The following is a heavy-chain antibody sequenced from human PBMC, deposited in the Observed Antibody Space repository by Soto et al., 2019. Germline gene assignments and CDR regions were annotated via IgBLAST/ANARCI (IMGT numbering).Heavy chain of an antibody. CDR2: ISYDGSNK. D-gene: IGHD2-15*01. J-gene: IGHJ6*02. Sequence: GGSLRLSCAASGFTFSSYGMHWVRQAPGKGLEWVAVISYDGSNKYYADSVKGRFTISRDNSKNTLYLQMNSLRAEDTAVYYCAKVLGLLSHYYGMDVWGQGTTVTIS. CDR3: AKVLGLLSHYYGMDV. CDR1: GFTFSSYG. V-gene: IGHV3-30*18.